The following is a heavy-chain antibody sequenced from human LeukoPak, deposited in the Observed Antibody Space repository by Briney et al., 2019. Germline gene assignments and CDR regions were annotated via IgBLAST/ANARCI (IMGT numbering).Heavy chain of an antibody. CDR1: GGSISSYY. CDR2: IYTSGST. Sequence: KPSETLSLTCTVSGGSISSYYWSWIRQPAGKGLEWIGRIYTSGSTNYNPSLKSRVTISVDTSKNQFSLKLSSVTAADTAVYYCAREVLVPAAIEEDWFDPWGQGTLVTVSS. J-gene: IGHJ5*02. D-gene: IGHD2-2*01. CDR3: AREVLVPAAIEEDWFDP. V-gene: IGHV4-4*07.